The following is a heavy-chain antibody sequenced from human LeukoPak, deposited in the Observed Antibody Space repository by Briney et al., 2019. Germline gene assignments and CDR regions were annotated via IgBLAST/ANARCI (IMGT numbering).Heavy chain of an antibody. J-gene: IGHJ4*02. CDR2: IRYDGSNK. CDR1: GFTFSGSG. D-gene: IGHD3-3*01. V-gene: IGHV3-30*02. Sequence: GGSLRLSRAASGFTFSGSGMHWVRQAPGKGLEWATFIRYDGSNKYYTDSVKGRFTISRDNSKNTLYLQMDSLRAEDTAVYYCARDYDFWSGYYSPTRGYFGYWGQGTLVTVSS. CDR3: ARDYDFWSGYYSPTRGYFGY.